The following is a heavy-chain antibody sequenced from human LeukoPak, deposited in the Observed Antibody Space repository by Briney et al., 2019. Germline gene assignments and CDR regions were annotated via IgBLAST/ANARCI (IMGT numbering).Heavy chain of an antibody. CDR1: GGSISSDY. CDR2: IYYSGST. V-gene: IGHV4-59*01. J-gene: IGHJ5*02. Sequence: SETLSLTCTVSGGSISSDYWSWIRQPPGKGLEWIGYIYYSGSTNYNPSLKSRVTISVDTSKNQFSLKLSSVTAADTAVYYCARDRWSRDFWSGPSFDPWGQGTLVTVSS. D-gene: IGHD3-3*01. CDR3: ARDRWSRDFWSGPSFDP.